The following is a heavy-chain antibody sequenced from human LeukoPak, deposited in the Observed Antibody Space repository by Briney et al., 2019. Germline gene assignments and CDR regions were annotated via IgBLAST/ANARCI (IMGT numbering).Heavy chain of an antibody. J-gene: IGHJ5*02. D-gene: IGHD2-15*01. CDR1: GFTFSTYW. V-gene: IGHV3-74*01. CDR3: ARDSCSGGSCFLDP. Sequence: GGSLRLSCAASGFTFSTYWMHWVRQAPGKGLVWVSRFNSDGRSTYYADSVKGRFTISRDNSKNTLYLQMNSLRAEDTAVYYCARDSCSGGSCFLDPWGQGTLVTVSS. CDR2: FNSDGRST.